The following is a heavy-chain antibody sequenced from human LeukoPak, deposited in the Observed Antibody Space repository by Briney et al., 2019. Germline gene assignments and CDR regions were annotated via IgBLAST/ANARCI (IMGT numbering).Heavy chain of an antibody. CDR1: GYTFTSYG. D-gene: IGHD1/OR15-1a*01. CDR3: ARAAWRVEFEHDS. J-gene: IGHJ5*01. CDR2: ISAYNGNT. Sequence: SLKVSCKASGYTFTSYGISWVRQAPGQGLEWMGWISAYNGNTNYAQKLQGRVTMTTDTSTSTAYMELRSLRSDDTAVYYCARAAWRVEFEHDSWAQGTLVTVSS. V-gene: IGHV1-18*01.